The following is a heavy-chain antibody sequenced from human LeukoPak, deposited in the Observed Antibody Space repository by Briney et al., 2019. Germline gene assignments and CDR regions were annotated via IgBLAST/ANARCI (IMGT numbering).Heavy chain of an antibody. J-gene: IGHJ4*02. CDR3: ARAVMITFGGVIVPPGY. CDR1: GFTFSSYW. V-gene: IGHV3-7*01. Sequence: GGSLRLSCAASGFTFSSYWMSWVRQAPGKGLEWVANIKQDGSEKYYVDSVKGRFTISRDNAKNSLYLQMNSLRAEDTAVYYCARAVMITFGGVIVPPGYWGQGTLVTVSS. CDR2: IKQDGSEK. D-gene: IGHD3-16*02.